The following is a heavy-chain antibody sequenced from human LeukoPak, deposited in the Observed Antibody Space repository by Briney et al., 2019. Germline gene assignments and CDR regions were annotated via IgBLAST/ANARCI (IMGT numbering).Heavy chain of an antibody. D-gene: IGHD4-17*01. CDR3: ARVASHGDYDYFDY. CDR2: IIPIFGTA. J-gene: IGHJ4*02. CDR1: GGTFSSYA. Sequence: SVKVSCKASGGTFSSYAISWVRQAPGQGLEWMGRIIPIFGTANYAQKFQGKVTITTDESTSTAYMELSSLRSEDTAVYYCARVASHGDYDYFDYWGQGTLVTV. V-gene: IGHV1-69*05.